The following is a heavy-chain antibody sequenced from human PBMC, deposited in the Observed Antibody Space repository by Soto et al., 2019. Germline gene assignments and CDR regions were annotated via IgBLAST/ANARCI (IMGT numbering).Heavy chain of an antibody. V-gene: IGHV6-1*01. D-gene: IGHD6-19*01. CDR3: ARGVAGSGFDL. CDR1: GDSVSSNTAA. J-gene: IGHJ4*02. CDR2: TYYRSNWRH. Sequence: QTLSLPWAISGDSVSSNTAAWNWIRSSPSRGLEWLGRTYYRSNWRHDYAVSVKSRITVDPDTSKNHFSLQLNSVTPDDTAVYYCARGVAGSGFDLWGQGTLVTVSS.